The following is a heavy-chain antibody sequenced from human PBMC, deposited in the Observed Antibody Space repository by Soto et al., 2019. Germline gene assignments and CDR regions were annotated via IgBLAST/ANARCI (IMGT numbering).Heavy chain of an antibody. CDR3: ARDRVDGSGSFDAFDI. V-gene: IGHV3-21*01. Sequence: EVQLVESGGGLVKPGGSLRLSCAASGFTFSSYSMNWVRQAPGKGLEWVSSISSSSSYIYYADSVKGRFTISRDNAKNSLYLQMNSLRAEDTAVYYWARDRVDGSGSFDAFDIWGQGTMVTVSS. CDR1: GFTFSSYS. CDR2: ISSSSSYI. D-gene: IGHD3-10*01. J-gene: IGHJ3*02.